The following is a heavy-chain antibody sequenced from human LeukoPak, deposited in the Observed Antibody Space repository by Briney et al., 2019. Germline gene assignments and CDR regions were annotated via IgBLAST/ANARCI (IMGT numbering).Heavy chain of an antibody. V-gene: IGHV4-39*01. J-gene: IGHJ5*02. CDR3: ARHHPRGIAGGNWFDP. D-gene: IGHD3-16*01. CDR2: IYYSGST. CDR1: GGSISSSSYY. Sequence: PSETLSLTCTVSGGSISSSSYYWGWIRQPPGKGLEWIGRIYYSGSTYYNPSLKSRVTISVDTSKNQFSLKLSSVTAADTAVYYCARHHPRGIAGGNWFDPWGQGTLVTVSS.